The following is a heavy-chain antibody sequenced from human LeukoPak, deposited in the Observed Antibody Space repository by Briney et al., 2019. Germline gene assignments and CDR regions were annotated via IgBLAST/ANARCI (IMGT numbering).Heavy chain of an antibody. D-gene: IGHD3-10*01. V-gene: IGHV3-20*04. J-gene: IGHJ4*02. CDR3: ARDYGSGHFDC. Sequence: PGGSLRLSCAASGFTFGEYGMNWARQVPGKGLEWVSGINRNGGSTGYADSVKGRFTISRDNAKSSLYLQMNTLRAEDTALYYCARDYGSGHFDCWGQGTLVTVSS. CDR1: GFTFGEYG. CDR2: INRNGGST.